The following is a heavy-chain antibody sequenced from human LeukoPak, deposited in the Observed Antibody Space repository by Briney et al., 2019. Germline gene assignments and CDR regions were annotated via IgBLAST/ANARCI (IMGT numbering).Heavy chain of an antibody. Sequence: ASVKVSCKTSGYTFTNYGINWVRQAPGQGLEWMGWISSYNGNTNYAQMLQDRVTMTTDTSTSTAYMEMRSLRSDDTAMYYCARVGTSGWYGHYWGQGTLVTVSS. D-gene: IGHD6-19*01. CDR1: GYTFTNYG. V-gene: IGHV1-18*01. J-gene: IGHJ4*02. CDR2: ISSYNGNT. CDR3: ARVGTSGWYGHY.